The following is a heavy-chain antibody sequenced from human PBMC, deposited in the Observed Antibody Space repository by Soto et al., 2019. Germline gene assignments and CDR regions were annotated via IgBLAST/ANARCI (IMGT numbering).Heavy chain of an antibody. V-gene: IGHV4-59*13. J-gene: IGHJ5*02. CDR1: GGSISSYY. D-gene: IGHD3-9*01. CDR2: IYYSGSN. Sequence: QVQLQESGPGLVKPSETLSLTCTVSGGSISSYYWSWIRQPPGKKLEWIGYIYYSGSNNYNPSLMNGLSISLGDTKNNMSLMLMSVTAPDEAVYFCSSAGRYRFDPWGQGTLVTVSS. CDR3: SSAGRYRFDP.